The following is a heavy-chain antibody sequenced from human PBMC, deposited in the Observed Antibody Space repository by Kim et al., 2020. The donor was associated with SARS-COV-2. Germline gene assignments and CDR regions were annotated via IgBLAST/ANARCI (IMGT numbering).Heavy chain of an antibody. CDR3: AKDGGRAVAIPED. Sequence: YADSVKGRFTISRDNVKNTLYLQMNSLRAEDTALYYCAKDGGRAVAIPEDWGQRSLAAVAS. J-gene: IGHJ4*02. D-gene: IGHD6-19*01. V-gene: IGHV3-20*03.